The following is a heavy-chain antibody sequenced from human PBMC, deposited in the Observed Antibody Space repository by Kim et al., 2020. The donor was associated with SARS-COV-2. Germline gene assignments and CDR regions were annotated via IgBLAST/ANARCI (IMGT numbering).Heavy chain of an antibody. V-gene: IGHV3-53*01. Sequence: GGSLRLSCAASGFTVSSNYMSWVRQAPGKGLEWVSVIYSGGSTYYADSVKGRFTISRDNSKNTLYLQMNSLRAEDTAVYYCARFRTSYYYYYGMDVWGQGTTVTVSS. CDR3: ARFRTSYYYYYGMDV. J-gene: IGHJ6*02. CDR2: IYSGGST. CDR1: GFTVSSNY.